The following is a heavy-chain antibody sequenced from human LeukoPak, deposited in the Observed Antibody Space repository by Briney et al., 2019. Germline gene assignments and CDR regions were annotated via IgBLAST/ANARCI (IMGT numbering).Heavy chain of an antibody. CDR3: ARYNWNDVVSALDS. CDR1: GYTFSGYY. J-gene: IGHJ4*02. V-gene: IGHV1-2*02. CDR2: INPNNGDT. D-gene: IGHD1-1*01. Sequence: ASVTVSCKASGYTFSGYYIHWVRQAPGQGLEWMGWINPNNGDTNYAQKFQGGVTMTRDTSITTFYMEVSSLASDDTAVFYCARYNWNDVVSALDSWGQGTLVTVSS.